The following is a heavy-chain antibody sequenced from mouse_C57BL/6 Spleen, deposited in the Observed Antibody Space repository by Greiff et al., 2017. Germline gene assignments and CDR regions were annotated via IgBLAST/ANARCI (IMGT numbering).Heavy chain of an antibody. CDR3: ARGLTTVVADWYFDV. V-gene: IGHV1-55*01. Sequence: QVQLQQPGAELVKPGASVKMSCKASGYTFTSYWITWVKQRPGQGLEWIGDIYPGSGSTNYNEKFKSKATLTVDTSSSTAYMQLSSLTSEDSAVYYCARGLTTVVADWYFDVWGTGTTVTVSS. CDR2: IYPGSGST. D-gene: IGHD1-1*01. J-gene: IGHJ1*03. CDR1: GYTFTSYW.